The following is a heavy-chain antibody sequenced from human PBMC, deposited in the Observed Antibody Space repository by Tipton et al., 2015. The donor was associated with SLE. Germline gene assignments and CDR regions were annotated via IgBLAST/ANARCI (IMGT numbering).Heavy chain of an antibody. D-gene: IGHD6-13*01. V-gene: IGHV4-61*09. CDR1: GGSISSGSYY. J-gene: IGHJ5*02. CDR2: IYTSGST. CDR3: ARDRGSSWHNWFDP. Sequence: TLSLTCTVSGGSISSGSYYWSWIRQPAGKGLEWIGHIYTSGSTHYNPPLKSRVTISVDTSKNQFSLKLSSVTAADTAVYYCARDRGSSWHNWFDPWGQGTLVTVSS.